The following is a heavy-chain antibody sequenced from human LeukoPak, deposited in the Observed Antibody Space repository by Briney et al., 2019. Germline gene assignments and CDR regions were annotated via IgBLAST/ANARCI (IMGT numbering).Heavy chain of an antibody. D-gene: IGHD2-2*01. V-gene: IGHV3-30-3*02. Sequence: PGGSLRLSCAASGFTFSSYAMHWVRQAPGKGLEWVAVISYDGSNKYYADSVKGRFTISRDNSKNTLYLQMNSLRAEDTAVYYCAKNAGYCSSTSCYYPGNWFDPWGQGTLDTVSS. CDR1: GFTFSSYA. CDR3: AKNAGYCSSTSCYYPGNWFDP. CDR2: ISYDGSNK. J-gene: IGHJ5*02.